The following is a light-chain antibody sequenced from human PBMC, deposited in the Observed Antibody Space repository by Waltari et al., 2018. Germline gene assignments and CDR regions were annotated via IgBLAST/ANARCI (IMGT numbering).Light chain of an antibody. Sequence: EIMLTQSPGTLSLSPWERATLSCRASQSISKYLAWYQQKPGQAPTLLIFDASSRATGIPDRFSGSGSGTDFSLTISRLEPEDVAVYYCQKYGTLPATFGQGTKVEIK. CDR1: QSISKY. CDR2: DAS. V-gene: IGKV3-20*01. CDR3: QKYGTLPAT. J-gene: IGKJ1*01.